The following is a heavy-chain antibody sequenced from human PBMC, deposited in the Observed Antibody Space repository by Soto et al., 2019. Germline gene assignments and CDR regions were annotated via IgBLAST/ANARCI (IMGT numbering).Heavy chain of an antibody. Sequence: PGESLKISCKGSVYSFTSYWISWVRQMPGKGLEWMGRIDPSDSYTNYSPSFQGHVTISADKSISTAYLQWSSLKASDTAMYYCARRLLSYYDFWSGYYPFDYWGQGTLVTVSS. CDR1: VYSFTSYW. CDR3: ARRLLSYYDFWSGYYPFDY. J-gene: IGHJ4*02. V-gene: IGHV5-10-1*01. D-gene: IGHD3-3*01. CDR2: IDPSDSYT.